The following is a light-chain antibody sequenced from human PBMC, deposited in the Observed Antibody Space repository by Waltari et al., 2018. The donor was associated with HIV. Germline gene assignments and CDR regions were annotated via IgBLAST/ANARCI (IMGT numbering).Light chain of an antibody. V-gene: IGLV1-44*01. CDR3: AAWDDSLNGM. CDR2: SND. Sequence: QSVLTLPPSVSGTPGQNVTISCSGSSTNIGSNIVTWYQQVPEAAPKLLIYSNDQRPSGVPDRFSGSKSGTSASLAISGLQSADEADYYCAAWDDSLNGMFGGGTKLTV. CDR1: STNIGSNI. J-gene: IGLJ3*02.